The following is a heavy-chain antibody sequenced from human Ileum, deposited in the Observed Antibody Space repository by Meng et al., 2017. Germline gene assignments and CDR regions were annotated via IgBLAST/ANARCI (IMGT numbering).Heavy chain of an antibody. V-gene: IGHV1-46*01. J-gene: IGHJ4*02. CDR2: INAGSGAT. CDR1: GYTLTPSY. Sequence: VLLRQAGAEGEKPWASVTASCKYSGYTLTPSYVPWVRQAPGQGLEWLGVINAGSGATGYAQKFQGRLTMTPDTSTSTLYMELSSLRSEDTAVYYCAKDSHGYGAGGHWGQGTLVTVSS. CDR3: AKDSHGYGAGGH. D-gene: IGHD4-17*01.